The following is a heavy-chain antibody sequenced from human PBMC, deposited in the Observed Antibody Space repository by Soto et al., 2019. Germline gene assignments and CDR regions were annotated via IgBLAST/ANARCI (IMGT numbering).Heavy chain of an antibody. V-gene: IGHV3-7*01. Sequence: GGSLRLSCAASGFTFSSYWMSWVRQAPGKGLEWVANIKQDGSEKYYVDSVKGRFTISRDNAKNSLYLQMNSLRAEDTAVYYCARRRCSSSTSCYPDYWGQGTLVTVSS. D-gene: IGHD2-2*01. CDR1: GFTFSSYW. J-gene: IGHJ4*02. CDR2: IKQDGSEK. CDR3: ARRRCSSSTSCYPDY.